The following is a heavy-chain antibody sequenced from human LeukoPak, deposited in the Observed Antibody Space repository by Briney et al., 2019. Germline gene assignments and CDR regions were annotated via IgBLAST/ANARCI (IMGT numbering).Heavy chain of an antibody. CDR1: GFTFNFYN. V-gene: IGHV3-48*01. Sequence: GGSLRLSCADSGFTFNFYNINRARQAPGKGLEWLSYISGSSSTVHYADSVKGRFTVSRDNAKNSLYLQMDSLRAEDTAVYYCARIDSRGDLSFDFWGQGTLVTVAS. CDR3: ARIDSRGDLSFDF. J-gene: IGHJ4*02. D-gene: IGHD3-22*01. CDR2: ISGSSSTV.